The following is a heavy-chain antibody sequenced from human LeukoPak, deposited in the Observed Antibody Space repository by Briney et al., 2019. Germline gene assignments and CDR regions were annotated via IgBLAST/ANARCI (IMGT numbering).Heavy chain of an antibody. J-gene: IGHJ4*02. CDR1: GGTFSSYA. D-gene: IGHD1-26*01. V-gene: IGHV3-64*01. CDR2: ISSNGGNI. CDR3: ARVRVGATAKGHYFDY. Sequence: ASVKVSCKASGGTFSSYAMHWVRQAPGKGLEYVSVISSNGGNIYYANSVKGRLTISRDNSKNTLYLQMGSLRPEDMAVYYCARVRVGATAKGHYFDYWGQGTLVTVSS.